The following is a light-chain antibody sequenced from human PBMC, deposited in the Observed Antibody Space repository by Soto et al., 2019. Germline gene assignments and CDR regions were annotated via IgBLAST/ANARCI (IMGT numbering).Light chain of an antibody. CDR2: GAS. CDR3: QQYGRSPPT. J-gene: IGKJ2*01. Sequence: DIVLTQSPGTLSLSPGERATLSCRASQSVSNNYLAWYLQRPGQAPRLLIYGASNRAIGIPDRFSGSGSGTDFTLTVGRLEPEDFAVFYCQQYGRSPPTFGQGTKLEIK. CDR1: QSVSNNY. V-gene: IGKV3-20*01.